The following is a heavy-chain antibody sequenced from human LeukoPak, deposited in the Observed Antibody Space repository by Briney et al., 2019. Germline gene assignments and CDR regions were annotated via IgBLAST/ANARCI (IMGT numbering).Heavy chain of an antibody. CDR3: TTSGMAGATTSHPRYYYYYYMDV. V-gene: IGHV3-49*03. Sequence: GSLRLSCTASGFTFADYAMTWLRQAPGKGLEWVGVIRSKAYGGTTDYAAPVKGRFTISRDDSKNTLYLQMNSLKTEDTAVYYCTTSGMAGATTSHPRYYYYYYMDVWGKGTTVTVSS. CDR1: GFTFADYA. CDR2: IRSKAYGGTT. D-gene: IGHD1-26*01. J-gene: IGHJ6*03.